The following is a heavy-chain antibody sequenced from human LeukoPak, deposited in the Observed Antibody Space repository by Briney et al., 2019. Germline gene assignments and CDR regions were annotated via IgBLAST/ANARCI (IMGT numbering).Heavy chain of an antibody. CDR2: ISGSGGST. CDR1: AFTFSSYA. CDR3: AKFPNYDFWSGYHDY. V-gene: IGHV3-23*01. D-gene: IGHD3-3*01. Sequence: HAGVSLRLYCAGSAFTFSSYAMSWVRQAPGKGLEWVSAISGSGGSTYYADSVKGRFTISRDNSKNTLYLQMNSLRAEDTAVYYCAKFPNYDFWSGYHDYWGQGTLVTVSS. J-gene: IGHJ4*02.